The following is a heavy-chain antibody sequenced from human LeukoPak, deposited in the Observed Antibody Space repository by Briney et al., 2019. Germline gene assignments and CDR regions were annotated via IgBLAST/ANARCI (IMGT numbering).Heavy chain of an antibody. CDR2: IYYSGST. D-gene: IGHD6-6*01. CDR3: ARHSASIGEFDY. Sequence: SETLSLTCTVSGGSISSGGYYWSWIRQPPGKGLEWIGSIYYSGSTYYNPSLKSRVTISVDTSKNQFSLKLSPVTAADTAVYYCARHSASIGEFDYWGQGTLVTVSS. J-gene: IGHJ4*02. V-gene: IGHV4-39*01. CDR1: GGSISSGGYY.